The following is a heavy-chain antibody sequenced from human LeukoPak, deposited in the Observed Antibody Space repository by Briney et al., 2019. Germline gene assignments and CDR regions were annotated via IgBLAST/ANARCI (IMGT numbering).Heavy chain of an antibody. V-gene: IGHV4-39*01. Sequence: SETLALTCTVSGGSISSSTYYWGWIRQPPGKGLEWIGTIYSSGSTYYNPSLKSRVTISVDTSKNQFSLKLSSVTAADTAVYYCARQILFHSERWLKFFDYWGQGTLVTVSS. D-gene: IGHD5-24*01. CDR3: ARQILFHSERWLKFFDY. CDR2: IYSSGST. J-gene: IGHJ4*02. CDR1: GGSISSSTYY.